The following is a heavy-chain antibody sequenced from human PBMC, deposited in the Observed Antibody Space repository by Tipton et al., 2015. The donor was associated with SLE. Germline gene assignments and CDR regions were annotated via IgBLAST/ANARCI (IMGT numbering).Heavy chain of an antibody. J-gene: IGHJ3*02. Sequence: LRLSCTVSGGSISSYYWSWIRQPPGKGLEWIGYIYHSGGTNHSPSLRSRLTTSVDTSKNQFSLKLSSVTAADTAVYYCATAGGSGSNDAFDIWGQGTMVTVSS. CDR2: IYHSGGT. V-gene: IGHV4-59*12. CDR3: ATAGGSGSNDAFDI. CDR1: GGSISSYY. D-gene: IGHD3-10*01.